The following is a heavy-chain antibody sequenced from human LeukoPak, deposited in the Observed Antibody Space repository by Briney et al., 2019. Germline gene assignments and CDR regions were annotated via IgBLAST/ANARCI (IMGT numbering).Heavy chain of an antibody. Sequence: PSETLSLTCTVSGGSISSYYWSWIRQPPGKGLEWIGYIYYSGSTNYNPSLKSRVTISVDTSKNQFSLKLSSVTAADTAVYYCARDLSIAVAGYYFDYWGQGTLVTVSS. J-gene: IGHJ4*02. V-gene: IGHV4-59*01. CDR1: GGSISSYY. D-gene: IGHD6-19*01. CDR2: IYYSGST. CDR3: ARDLSIAVAGYYFDY.